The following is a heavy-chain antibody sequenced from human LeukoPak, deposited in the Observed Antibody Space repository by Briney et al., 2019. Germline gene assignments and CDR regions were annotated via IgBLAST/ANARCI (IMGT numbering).Heavy chain of an antibody. V-gene: IGHV3-53*01. Sequence: GGSLRLSCAASGFTVTSNYMTWVRQAPGKGLEWVSVISSGGNTYYADSVKGRFTISRDNSKNTVYLQMNGLRAEDTAVYYCAREVRGYYFDYWGQGTLVTASS. D-gene: IGHD5-12*01. CDR2: ISSGGNT. J-gene: IGHJ4*02. CDR1: GFTVTSNY. CDR3: AREVRGYYFDY.